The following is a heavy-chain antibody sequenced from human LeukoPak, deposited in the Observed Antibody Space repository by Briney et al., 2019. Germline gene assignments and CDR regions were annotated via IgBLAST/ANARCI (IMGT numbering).Heavy chain of an antibody. Sequence: GGSLRLSCAASGFTFSIYAMTWVRQAPGKGLEWVSGISASGGFTYYADSVKGRFTISRDNSKNTLYLQMNSLRAEDTAVYYCAKDGKTLSGYSYGRALNWFDPWGQGTLVTVSS. V-gene: IGHV3-23*01. CDR1: GFTFSIYA. J-gene: IGHJ5*02. CDR2: ISASGGFT. D-gene: IGHD5-18*01. CDR3: AKDGKTLSGYSYGRALNWFDP.